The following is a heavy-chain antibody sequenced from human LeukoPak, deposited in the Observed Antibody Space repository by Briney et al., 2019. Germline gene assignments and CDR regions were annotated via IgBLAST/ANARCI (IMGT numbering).Heavy chain of an antibody. D-gene: IGHD2-15*01. J-gene: IGHJ5*02. Sequence: GGSLRLSCAASGFNVSIYWMHWVRHAPGKGLVWVSRINSDGSRRMYADSVKGRFTISRDNAKHTLYLQMNSLRAEDTATYFCTRGGYCGADNCYSGGDYFDPWGQGTLVTVSS. CDR3: TRGGYCGADNCYSGGDYFDP. V-gene: IGHV3-74*03. CDR2: INSDGSRR. CDR1: GFNVSIYW.